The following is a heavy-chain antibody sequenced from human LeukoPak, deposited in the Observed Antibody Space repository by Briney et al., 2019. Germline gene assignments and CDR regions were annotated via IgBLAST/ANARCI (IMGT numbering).Heavy chain of an antibody. CDR1: GFTFSSYV. CDR3: ARAKSDRTLFDACDI. D-gene: IGHD1-14*01. V-gene: IGHV3-21*01. J-gene: IGHJ3*02. Sequence: GGSLRLSCLASGFTFSSYVMNWVRQAPGKGLEWVSSISSSSIYIYDADSVKGRFTISRDNAKNSLYLQMNSLKAEDTAVYYCARAKSDRTLFDACDIWGQGTMVTVSS. CDR2: ISSSSIYI.